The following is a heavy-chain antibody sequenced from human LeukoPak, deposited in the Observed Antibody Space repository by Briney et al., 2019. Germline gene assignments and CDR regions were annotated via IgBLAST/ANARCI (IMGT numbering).Heavy chain of an antibody. CDR3: ARDPNYYGSGSYSRMDV. CDR1: GFTFSSYS. J-gene: IGHJ6*04. V-gene: IGHV3-21*01. Sequence: GGSLRLSCAASGFTFSSYSMNWVRQAPGKGLEWASSISSSSSYIYYADSVKGRFTISRDNAKNSLYLQVNSLRAEDTAVYYCARDPNYYGSGSYSRMDVWGKGTTVTVSS. CDR2: ISSSSSYI. D-gene: IGHD3-10*01.